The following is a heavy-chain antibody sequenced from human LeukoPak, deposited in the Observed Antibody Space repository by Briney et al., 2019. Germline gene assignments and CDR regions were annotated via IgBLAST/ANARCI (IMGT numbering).Heavy chain of an antibody. CDR3: ARHGFCSGGSCYSWGYYYYMDV. V-gene: IGHV4-34*01. J-gene: IGHJ6*03. CDR1: GGSFSGYY. D-gene: IGHD2-15*01. CDR2: IYYRGST. Sequence: PSETLSLTCAVYGGSFSGYYWSWIRQPPGKGLEWIGSIYYRGSTYYNPSLQSRVTISVDTSKNQFSLKLYSVTAADTAVYYCARHGFCSGGSCYSWGYYYYMDVWGKGTTVTISS.